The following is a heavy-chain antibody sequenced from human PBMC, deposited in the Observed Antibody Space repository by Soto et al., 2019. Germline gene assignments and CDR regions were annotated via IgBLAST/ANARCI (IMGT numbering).Heavy chain of an antibody. CDR1: GFTFSSYW. V-gene: IGHV3-7*03. D-gene: IGHD3-16*01. J-gene: IGHJ4*02. CDR2: IKQDGSEK. Sequence: GGSLRLSCAASGFTFSSYWMSWVRQAPGKGLEWVANIKQDGSEKYYADSVKGRFTISRDNSKNTVYLQMNSLRVEDTAVYYCAKAFGTYYFDHWGQGTLVTVSS. CDR3: AKAFGTYYFDH.